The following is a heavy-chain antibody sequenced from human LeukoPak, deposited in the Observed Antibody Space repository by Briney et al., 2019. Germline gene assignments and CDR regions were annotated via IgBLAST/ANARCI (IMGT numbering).Heavy chain of an antibody. CDR2: ISAYNGNT. J-gene: IGHJ5*02. CDR3: ARGYGGYDFWSGPSYNWFDP. D-gene: IGHD3-3*01. V-gene: IGHV1-18*01. Sequence: ASVRVSCKASGYTFTSYGISWVRQAPGQGLEWMGWISAYNGNTNYAQKLQGRVTMTTDTSTSTAYMELRSLRSDDTAVYYCARGYGGYDFWSGPSYNWFDPWGQGTLVTVSS. CDR1: GYTFTSYG.